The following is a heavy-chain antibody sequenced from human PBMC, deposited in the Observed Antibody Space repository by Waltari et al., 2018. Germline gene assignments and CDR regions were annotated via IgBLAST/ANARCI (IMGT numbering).Heavy chain of an antibody. V-gene: IGHV3-21*01. J-gene: IGHJ3*02. D-gene: IGHD4-17*01. CDR2: ISSRSYI. CDR3: GRDVYGDYVGGGGGAFDI. CDR1: GFTLSTYS. Sequence: EVQLVESGGGLVKPGGSLRLSCAASGFTLSTYSMNWVRQAPGKGLDWVSSISSRSYINNVDSVKGRFTISRDNAKNSLYLQMNSLRAEDTAVYYCGRDVYGDYVGGGGGAFDIWGQGTMVTVSS.